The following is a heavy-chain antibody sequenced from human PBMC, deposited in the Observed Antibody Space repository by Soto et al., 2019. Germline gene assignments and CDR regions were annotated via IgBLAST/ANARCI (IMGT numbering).Heavy chain of an antibody. CDR2: IYYSGST. Sequence: SETLSLTCTVSGGSISSSSYYWGWIRQPPGKGLEWIGSIYYSGSTYYNPSLKSRVTISVDTSKNQFSLKLSSVTAADTAVYYCARFCDCYPPWFDPWGQGTLVTVSS. CDR3: ARFCDCYPPWFDP. V-gene: IGHV4-39*01. CDR1: GGSISSSSYY. D-gene: IGHD2-21*02. J-gene: IGHJ5*02.